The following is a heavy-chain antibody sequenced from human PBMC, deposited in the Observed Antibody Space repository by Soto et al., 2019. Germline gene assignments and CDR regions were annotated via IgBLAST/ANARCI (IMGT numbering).Heavy chain of an antibody. J-gene: IGHJ5*02. D-gene: IGHD2-15*01. CDR2: ISGNGGST. V-gene: IGHV3-23*01. Sequence: EVPLLESGGGLVQPGGSLRLSCAASGFTFSNYAMSWVRQAPGKGLEWVSAISGNGGSTYYADSVKGRFTISRDNSKSTLYMKMNGLRAEDTAVYYCAKSAVAALFNWLDPWGQGILVTVSS. CDR1: GFTFSNYA. CDR3: AKSAVAALFNWLDP.